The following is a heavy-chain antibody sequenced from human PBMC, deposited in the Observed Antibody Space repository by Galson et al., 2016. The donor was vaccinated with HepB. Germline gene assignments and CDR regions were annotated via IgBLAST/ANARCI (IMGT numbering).Heavy chain of an antibody. V-gene: IGHV3-23*01. D-gene: IGHD2-15*01. Sequence: SLRLSCASSGFTFRYYAMTWVRRAPGKGLEWVSDISGAGGTTHYADSVKGRFTISRDNSRDTLYLQMDRLRAADTAVYYCAKERGWYGGPNFGAWGQGTRGT. CDR3: AKERGWYGGPNFGA. CDR1: GFTFRYYA. J-gene: IGHJ5*02. CDR2: ISGAGGTT.